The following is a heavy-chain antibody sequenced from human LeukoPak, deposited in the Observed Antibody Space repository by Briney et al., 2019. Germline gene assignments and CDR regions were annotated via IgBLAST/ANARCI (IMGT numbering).Heavy chain of an antibody. D-gene: IGHD3-22*01. CDR1: GFTFYTHA. Sequence: GGSLRLSCATSGFTFYTHAMSWVRQAPGKGLEWVSVISGSGGSTDYADSVKGRFTISRDNSKNTLYLQMNSLRAEDTAVYYCAKGNYYDSTGCYLTYPFDYWGQGTLVTVSS. CDR3: AKGNYYDSTGCYLTYPFDY. J-gene: IGHJ4*02. CDR2: ISGSGGST. V-gene: IGHV3-23*01.